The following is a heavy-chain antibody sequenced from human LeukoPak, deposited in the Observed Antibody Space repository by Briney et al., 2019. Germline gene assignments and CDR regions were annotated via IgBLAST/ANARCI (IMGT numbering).Heavy chain of an antibody. Sequence: ASVKVSCTASGYTFTGYYMHWVRQAPGQGLEWMGWINPNSGGTNYAQKFQGRVTMTRDTSISTVYMELSRLRSDDTAVYYCARVYCSSTSCSKGNYFDYWGQGTLVTVSS. J-gene: IGHJ4*02. V-gene: IGHV1-2*02. CDR2: INPNSGGT. CDR1: GYTFTGYY. D-gene: IGHD2-2*01. CDR3: ARVYCSSTSCSKGNYFDY.